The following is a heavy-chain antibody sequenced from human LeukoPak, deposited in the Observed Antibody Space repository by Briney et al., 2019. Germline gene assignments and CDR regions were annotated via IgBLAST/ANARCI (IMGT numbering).Heavy chain of an antibody. J-gene: IGHJ4*02. V-gene: IGHV1-2*02. Sequence: ASVKVSCKASGYTLTGYYIHWVRQAPGQGLEWMGWINPNSGGTNYAQKFQGRVTMTRDTSISTAYMELSRLRSDDTAVYYCARVGSSSWYYDYWGQGTLVTVSS. D-gene: IGHD6-13*01. CDR2: INPNSGGT. CDR1: GYTLTGYY. CDR3: ARVGSSSWYYDY.